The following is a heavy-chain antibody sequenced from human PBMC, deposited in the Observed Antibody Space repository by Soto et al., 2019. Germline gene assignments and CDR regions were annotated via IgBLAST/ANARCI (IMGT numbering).Heavy chain of an antibody. CDR1: GFTFSSYG. V-gene: IGHV3-30*03. J-gene: IGHJ4*02. D-gene: IGHD3-16*01. CDR3: ARGPSNLRYFDY. CDR2: ISYDGSNK. Sequence: GGSLRLSCAASGFTFSSYGMHWVRQAPGKGLEWVAVISYDGSNKYYADSVKGRFTISRDNSKNTLYLQMNSLRAEDTAVYYCARGPSNLRYFDYWGQGTLVTVSS.